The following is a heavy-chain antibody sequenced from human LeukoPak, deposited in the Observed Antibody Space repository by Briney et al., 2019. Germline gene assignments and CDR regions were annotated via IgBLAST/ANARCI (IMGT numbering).Heavy chain of an antibody. D-gene: IGHD3-3*01. CDR2: INSDGSTT. CDR3: ATHTIFGVVIIGGIFDY. J-gene: IGHJ4*02. Sequence: GGSLRLSCAASGFTFSSYWMHWVRQAPGKGLVWVSNINSDGSTTTYADSVKGRFTISRDNAENTLYLQMNSLRAEDTAVYYCATHTIFGVVIIGGIFDYWGQGTLVTVSS. V-gene: IGHV3-74*01. CDR1: GFTFSSYW.